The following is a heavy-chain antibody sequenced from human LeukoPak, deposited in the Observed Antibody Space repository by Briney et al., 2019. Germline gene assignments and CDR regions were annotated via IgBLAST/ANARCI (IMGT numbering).Heavy chain of an antibody. Sequence: SQTLSLTCAISGDSVSSNSAAWNWIRQSPSRGLEWLGRTYYGSKWYNDYAVSVKSRITINPDTSKNQFSLQLNSVTPEDTAVYYCARGFYAGYSYGDAFDIWGQGTMVTVSS. V-gene: IGHV6-1*01. D-gene: IGHD5-18*01. CDR3: ARGFYAGYSYGDAFDI. J-gene: IGHJ3*02. CDR1: GDSVSSNSAA. CDR2: TYYGSKWYN.